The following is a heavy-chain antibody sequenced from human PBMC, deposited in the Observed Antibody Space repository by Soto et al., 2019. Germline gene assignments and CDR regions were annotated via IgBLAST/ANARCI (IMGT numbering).Heavy chain of an antibody. CDR1: GFSLSTSGVG. CDR3: ARIAARDLSGIEIPYYMDV. J-gene: IGHJ6*03. Sequence: SGPTLVKPTQTLTLTCTFSGFSLSTSGVGVGWIRQPPGKALEWLALIYWDDDKRYSPSLKSRLTITKDTSKNQVVLTMTNMDPVDTATYYCARIAARDLSGIEIPYYMDVWGKGTTVTVSS. D-gene: IGHD6-6*01. CDR2: IYWDDDK. V-gene: IGHV2-5*02.